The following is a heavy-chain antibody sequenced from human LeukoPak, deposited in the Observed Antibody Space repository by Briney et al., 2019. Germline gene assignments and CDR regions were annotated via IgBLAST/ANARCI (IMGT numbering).Heavy chain of an antibody. CDR1: GYTFTSYG. CDR2: ISAYNGNT. J-gene: IGHJ4*01. CDR3: ANTLVAATRPLLFDY. V-gene: IGHV1-18*01. Sequence: ASVKVSCKASGYTFTSYGISWVRQAPGQGLEWMGWISAYNGNTNYAQKLQGRVTMTTDTSTSTAYMELRSLRSDDTAVYYCANTLVAATRPLLFDYWGQGTLVTGSS. D-gene: IGHD2-15*01.